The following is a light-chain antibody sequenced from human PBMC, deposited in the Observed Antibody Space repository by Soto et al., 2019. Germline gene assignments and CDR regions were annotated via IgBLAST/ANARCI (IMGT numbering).Light chain of an antibody. CDR1: SPNIGSNY. CDR3: AAWDDSLSAVV. V-gene: IGLV1-47*01. J-gene: IGLJ2*01. Sequence: QTVVTQPPSASGTPGQRDTISCSGSSPNIGSNYVYWYQQLPGTAPKLLIYRNNQRPSGVPDRFSGSKSGTSASLAISGLRSEDEAEYYCAAWDDSLSAVVFGGGTKLTVL. CDR2: RNN.